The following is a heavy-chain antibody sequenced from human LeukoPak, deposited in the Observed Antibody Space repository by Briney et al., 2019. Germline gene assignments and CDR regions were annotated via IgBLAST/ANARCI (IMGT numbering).Heavy chain of an antibody. V-gene: IGHV3-23*01. J-gene: IGHJ4*02. CDR2: IIGIGGSP. Sequence: GSPRLSRAASRVTPFTDALRGGRPGPRGGVEWVSAIIGIGGSPYYADTMKGPFTLSRDNSKNTLYLQMNSLRAEDTAVYYCAKDQEYSSSWYDYFRNYFDYWGQGTLVTVSS. D-gene: IGHD6-13*01. CDR3: AKDQEYSSSWYDYFRNYFDY. CDR1: RVTPFTDA.